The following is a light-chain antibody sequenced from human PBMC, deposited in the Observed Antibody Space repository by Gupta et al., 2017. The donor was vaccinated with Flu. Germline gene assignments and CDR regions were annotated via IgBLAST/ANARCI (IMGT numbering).Light chain of an antibody. CDR2: NAS. Sequence: EIVLTQSPGTLSLSPGERASLSCRASQYVTGKYLAWYQKKSGQAPRLLIYNASRRAAGIPGRFSGSGPGTDFTLTINRLEQEDCAVYYWQQDGSSPTFGGGTRVEIE. CDR1: QYVTGKY. V-gene: IGKV3-20*01. J-gene: IGKJ4*01. CDR3: QQDGSSPT.